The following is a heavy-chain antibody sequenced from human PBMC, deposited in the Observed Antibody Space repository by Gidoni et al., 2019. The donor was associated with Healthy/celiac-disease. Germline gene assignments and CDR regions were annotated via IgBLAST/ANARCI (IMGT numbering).Heavy chain of an antibody. CDR2: IEHSGGT. Sequence: QLQLQESGSGLVTPSQTLSLTCAVSGGSLRSAGYSWSWFRQPPGKGLEWMWYIEHSGGTYYNPSLKSRVTISVDSSTNQFSLKLSSVTAADTAAYYCARGVVSSTAIDYYYMDVWGKGTTVTVSS. CDR3: ARGVVSSTAIDYYYMDV. D-gene: IGHD2-2*01. CDR1: GGSLRSAGYS. V-gene: IGHV4-30-2*01. J-gene: IGHJ6*03.